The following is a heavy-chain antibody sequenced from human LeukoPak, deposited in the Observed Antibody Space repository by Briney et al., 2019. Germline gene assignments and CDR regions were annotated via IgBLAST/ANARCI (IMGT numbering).Heavy chain of an antibody. D-gene: IGHD4-11*01. J-gene: IGHJ4*02. V-gene: IGHV3-23*01. CDR3: ANVYSNFPHADLLGPAY. Sequence: PGGSLRLSCAASGFTFSSYAMSWVRQAPGKGLEWVSAISGSGGSTYYADSVKGRFTISRDNSKSTLYLQMNSLRAEDTAVYYCANVYSNFPHADLLGPAYWGQGTLVTVSS. CDR2: ISGSGGST. CDR1: GFTFSSYA.